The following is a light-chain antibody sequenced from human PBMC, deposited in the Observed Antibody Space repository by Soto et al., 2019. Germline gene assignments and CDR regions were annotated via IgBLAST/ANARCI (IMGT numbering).Light chain of an antibody. CDR3: SSYSSSTAYL. Sequence: QSALTQPASVSGSPGQSITISCTGTSSDVGGYDYVSWYQLHPDKAPKLMVFEVSNRPSGVSYRFSGFKSGNTASLTISGLQEEDEADYFTSSYSSSTAYLFGTGTKLTVL. J-gene: IGLJ1*01. V-gene: IGLV2-14*01. CDR1: SSDVGGYDY. CDR2: EVS.